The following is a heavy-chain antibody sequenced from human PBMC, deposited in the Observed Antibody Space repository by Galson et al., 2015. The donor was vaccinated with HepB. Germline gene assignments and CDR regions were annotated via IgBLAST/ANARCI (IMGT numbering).Heavy chain of an antibody. CDR3: ARVADADYGDHTHFDS. CDR1: GFTFSDYY. D-gene: IGHD4-17*01. CDR2: ISSNTLYT. V-gene: IGHV3-11*06. J-gene: IGHJ4*02. Sequence: SLRLSCAVSGFTFSDYYTSWIRQAPGKGLEWISYISSNTLYTNYADSVKGRFTISRDNAKNSLFLQINGLRAEDTAVYYCARVADADYGDHTHFDSWGQGTPVTVSS.